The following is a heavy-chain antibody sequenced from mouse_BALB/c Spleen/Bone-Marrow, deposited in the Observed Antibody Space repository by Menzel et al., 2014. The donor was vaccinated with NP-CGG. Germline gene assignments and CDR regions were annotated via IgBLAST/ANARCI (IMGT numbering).Heavy chain of an antibody. D-gene: IGHD1-2*01. CDR1: GFNIKDTY. V-gene: IGHV14-3*02. J-gene: IGHJ2*01. CDR2: IDPANGNT. Sequence: VQLQQSGAELVKPGASVKLSCTASGFNIKDTYMHWVKQRPEQGLEWIGRIDPANGNTKYDPKFQGKATITADTSSNTAYLKSSRLTYEAAYFYEGARTAPENLDYWGQGTTLTVSS. CDR3: ARTAPENLDY.